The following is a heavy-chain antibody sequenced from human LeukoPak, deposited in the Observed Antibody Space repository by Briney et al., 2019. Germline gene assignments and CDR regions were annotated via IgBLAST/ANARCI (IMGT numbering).Heavy chain of an antibody. CDR3: ARAYYDFWSGYYPGPNWFDP. CDR1: GFTFSSYG. D-gene: IGHD3-3*01. V-gene: IGHV3-33*08. J-gene: IGHJ5*02. CDR2: IWYDGSNK. Sequence: PGGSLRLSCAASGFTFSSYGMHWVRQAPGKGLEWVAVIWYDGSNKYYADSVKGRFTISRDNSKNTLYLQMNSLRAEDTAVYYCARAYYDFWSGYYPGPNWFDPWGQGTLVTVSS.